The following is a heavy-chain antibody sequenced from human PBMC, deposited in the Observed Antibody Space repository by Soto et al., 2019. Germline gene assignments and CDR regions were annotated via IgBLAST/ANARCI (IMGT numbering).Heavy chain of an antibody. V-gene: IGHV1-18*01. CDR1: GYTFTSYS. D-gene: IGHD3-22*01. CDR2: ISTYSENT. Sequence: ASVKVSCKSSGYTFTSYSINWVRQAPGQGLELMWWISTYSENTKHAQKFQGRVTMTTDTSTSTAYMELKSLRSDDTAVYYCARDANSDSSGYYSDYWGQGTLVTVYS. CDR3: ARDANSDSSGYYSDY. J-gene: IGHJ4*02.